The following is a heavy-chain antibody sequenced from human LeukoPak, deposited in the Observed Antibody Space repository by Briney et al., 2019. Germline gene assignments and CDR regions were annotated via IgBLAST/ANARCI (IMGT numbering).Heavy chain of an antibody. CDR2: IYYSGNT. Sequence: SETLSLTCTVSGGSIRSSYYYWGWIRQPPGKGLEWIGEIYYSGNTNYNPSLKSRVIISIDKSKSQFSLKLSSVTAADTAVYYCARVRTVVTPNYYGMDVWGQGTTVTVSS. CDR1: GGSIRSSYYY. V-gene: IGHV4-39*07. J-gene: IGHJ6*02. CDR3: ARVRTVVTPNYYGMDV. D-gene: IGHD4-23*01.